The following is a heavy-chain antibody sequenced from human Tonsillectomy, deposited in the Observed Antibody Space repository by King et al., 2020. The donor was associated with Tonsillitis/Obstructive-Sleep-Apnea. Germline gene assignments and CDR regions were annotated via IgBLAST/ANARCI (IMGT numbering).Heavy chain of an antibody. J-gene: IGHJ5*02. V-gene: IGHV4-59*01. CDR1: GGSIRSYY. Sequence: QLPLQESGPGLVKPSETLSLICTVSGGSIRSYYWSWIRQPPGKGLEWIGYIHYSGSTNDNPSLKSRVNISVDMSKNQFSLKLTSLTAADTAVYFCARDFSPTTSWGQGTLVTVSS. CDR2: IHYSGST. CDR3: ARDFSPTTS. D-gene: IGHD5-12*01.